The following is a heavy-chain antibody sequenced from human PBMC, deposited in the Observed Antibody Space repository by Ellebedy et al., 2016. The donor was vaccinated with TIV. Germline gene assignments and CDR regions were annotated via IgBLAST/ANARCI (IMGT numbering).Heavy chain of an antibody. Sequence: GESLKISXAASGFIFSNSVMYWVRQAPGKGLEWVAVILHDGNSQYYADSVKGRFTISRDNSKNTLYLQMNSLRAEDTALYYCVKDRPPRYNFAIHFDYWGQGTLVTVSS. CDR3: VKDRPPRYNFAIHFDY. D-gene: IGHD2-2*02. CDR1: GFIFSNSV. V-gene: IGHV3-30-3*01. J-gene: IGHJ4*02. CDR2: ILHDGNSQ.